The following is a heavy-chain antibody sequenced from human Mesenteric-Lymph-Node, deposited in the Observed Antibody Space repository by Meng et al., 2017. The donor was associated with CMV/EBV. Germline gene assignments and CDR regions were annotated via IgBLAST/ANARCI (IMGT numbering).Heavy chain of an antibody. D-gene: IGHD5-18*01. Sequence: GESLKISCAASGFTFSSYWMHWVRQAPGEGLVWVSRINSDGSSTNYADSVKGRFTISRDNAKNTLYLQMNSLRAEDTAVYYCAKPRGGYSYGFLNYWGQGTLVTVSS. V-gene: IGHV3-74*01. CDR1: GFTFSSYW. CDR3: AKPRGGYSYGFLNY. J-gene: IGHJ4*02. CDR2: INSDGSST.